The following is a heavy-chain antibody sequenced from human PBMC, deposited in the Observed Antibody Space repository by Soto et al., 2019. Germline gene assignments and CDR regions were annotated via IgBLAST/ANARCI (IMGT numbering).Heavy chain of an antibody. CDR2: ISSSSSYI. CDR1: GFTFSSYS. J-gene: IGHJ4*02. D-gene: IGHD6-19*01. Sequence: EVQLVESGGGLVKPGGSLRLSCAASGFTFSSYSMNWVRQAPGKGLEWVSSISSSSSYIYYADSVKGRFTISRDNAKNSLYLKMNSLRAEDTAVYYCARASGYSSGWHDYWGQGTLVTVSS. V-gene: IGHV3-21*01. CDR3: ARASGYSSGWHDY.